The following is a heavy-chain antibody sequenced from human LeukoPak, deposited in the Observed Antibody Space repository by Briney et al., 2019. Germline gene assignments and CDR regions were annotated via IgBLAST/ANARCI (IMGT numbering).Heavy chain of an antibody. V-gene: IGHV3-72*01. CDR2: IRSRPNSYTT. J-gene: IGHJ4*02. CDR1: GVTFRDHY. Sequence: GGSLRLSCSASGVTFRDHYMDWVRQAPGQGLEWVGRIRSRPNSYTTEYAASVEGRFTISRDDSENSLFLQLSSLKAEDTAVYYCTRVNTVTSYTFDYWGQGTLVTISS. D-gene: IGHD4-23*01. CDR3: TRVNTVTSYTFDY.